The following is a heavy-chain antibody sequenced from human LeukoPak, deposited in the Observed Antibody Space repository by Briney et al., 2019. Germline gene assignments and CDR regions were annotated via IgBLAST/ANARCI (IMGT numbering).Heavy chain of an antibody. J-gene: IGHJ2*01. D-gene: IGHD3-9*01. CDR1: RFTFSSYS. CDR2: ISGSSSYI. Sequence: GGSLRLSCAASRFTFSSYSMNWARQAPGKGLEWVSSISGSSSYIYYADSVKGRFTISRDNAKNSLYLQMNSLRAEDTAVYYCARAPSYDIPYWYFDLWGRGTLVTVSS. V-gene: IGHV3-21*01. CDR3: ARAPSYDIPYWYFDL.